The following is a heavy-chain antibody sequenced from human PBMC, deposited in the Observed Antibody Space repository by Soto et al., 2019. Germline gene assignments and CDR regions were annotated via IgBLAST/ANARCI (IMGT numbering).Heavy chain of an antibody. CDR3: ARTREDLWSGYLFDY. CDR2: IYHSGST. Sequence: ASETLSLTCAVSSGSISSSNWWSWVRQPPGKGLEWIGEIYHSGSTNYNPSLKGRVTISVDKSKNQFSLKLSSVTAADTAVYYCARTREDLWSGYLFDYSGQGTLVIVSS. V-gene: IGHV4-4*02. D-gene: IGHD3-3*01. J-gene: IGHJ4*02. CDR1: SGSISSSNW.